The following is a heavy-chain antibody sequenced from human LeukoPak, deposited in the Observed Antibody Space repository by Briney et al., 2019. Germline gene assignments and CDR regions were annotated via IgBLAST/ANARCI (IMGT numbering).Heavy chain of an antibody. V-gene: IGHV3-7*04. D-gene: IGHD6-13*01. J-gene: IGHJ4*02. CDR3: ARAGYSSSWLLY. Sequence: QSGGSLRLSCAASGFTFSSYWMSWVRQAPGKGLEWVANIKQDGSEKYYVDPVKGRFTISRDNAKNSLYLQMNSLKAEDTAIYYCARAGYSSSWLLYWGQGTLVTVSS. CDR1: GFTFSSYW. CDR2: IKQDGSEK.